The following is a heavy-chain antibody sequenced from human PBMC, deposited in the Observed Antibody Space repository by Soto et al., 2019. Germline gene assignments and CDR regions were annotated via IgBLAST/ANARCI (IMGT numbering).Heavy chain of an antibody. CDR1: GYTFTSYA. CDR2: INPNSGGT. J-gene: IGHJ6*02. CDR3: ARDKRYYGSGSYSDYYYGMDV. V-gene: IGHV1-2*04. Sequence: ASVKVSCKASGYTFTSYAIHWVRQAPGQRLEWMGWINPNSGGTNYAQKFQGWVTMTRDTSISTAYMELSRLRSDDTAVYYCARDKRYYGSGSYSDYYYGMDVWGQGTTVTVSS. D-gene: IGHD3-10*01.